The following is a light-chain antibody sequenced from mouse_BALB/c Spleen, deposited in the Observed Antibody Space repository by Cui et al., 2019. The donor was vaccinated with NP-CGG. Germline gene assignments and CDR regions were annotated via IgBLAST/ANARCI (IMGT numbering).Light chain of an antibody. CDR3: VLWYSNHWV. V-gene: IGLV1*01. J-gene: IGLJ1*01. Sequence: QAVVTQESALTTSPGETVTLTCRSSTGAVTTSNHANWVQEKPDHLFTGLIGGTNNRAPGVPARFSGSLIGDKAALTITGAQTEDEAIYFCVLWYSNHWVFGGGTKLTVL. CDR1: TGAVTTSNH. CDR2: GTN.